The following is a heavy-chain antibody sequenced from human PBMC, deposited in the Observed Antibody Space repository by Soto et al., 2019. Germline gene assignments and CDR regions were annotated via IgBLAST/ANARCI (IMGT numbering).Heavy chain of an antibody. CDR2: INAGNGNT. D-gene: IGHD5-18*01. J-gene: IGHJ4*02. Sequence: QVQLVQSGAEVKKPGASVEFSCKASGYTFTSYAMHWVRQAPGQRLEWMGWINAGNGNTKYSQKFQGRVTITRDTSASTAYMELSSLRSEDTAVYYCARGLNGYLYYFDYWGQGTLVTVSS. V-gene: IGHV1-3*01. CDR1: GYTFTSYA. CDR3: ARGLNGYLYYFDY.